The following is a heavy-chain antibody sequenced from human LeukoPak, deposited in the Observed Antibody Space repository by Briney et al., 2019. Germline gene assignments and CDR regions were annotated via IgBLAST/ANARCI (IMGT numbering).Heavy chain of an antibody. J-gene: IGHJ4*02. CDR2: IDDDGTLK. CDR1: GFTFRSYT. CDR3: ARDYSSGWFGKGAY. V-gene: IGHV3-21*06. D-gene: IGHD6-19*01. Sequence: PGGSLRLSCSGSGFTFRSYTMTWVRQAPGKGLEWVSSIDDDGTLKYYADSLKGRFTISRDNANNSVYLQMNSLTADDSGLYFCARDYSSGWFGKGAYWGQGTRVLVSS.